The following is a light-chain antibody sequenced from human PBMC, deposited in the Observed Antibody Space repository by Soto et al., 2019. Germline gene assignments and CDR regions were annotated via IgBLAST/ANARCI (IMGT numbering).Light chain of an antibody. CDR1: SSDVGGYKY. CDR2: EVS. V-gene: IGLV2-14*01. J-gene: IGLJ1*01. CDR3: SSYTGSNTRYV. Sequence: QSALTQPASVSGSPGQSITISCTGTSSDVGGYKYVSWYQQHPGKTPQLMFYEVSNRPSGVSNRFSGYKSGNTASLTISGLQAEDEADYYCSSYTGSNTRYVFGTGTKLTVL.